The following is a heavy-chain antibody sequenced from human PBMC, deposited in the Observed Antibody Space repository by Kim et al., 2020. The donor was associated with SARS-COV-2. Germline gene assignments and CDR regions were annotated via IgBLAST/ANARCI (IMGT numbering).Heavy chain of an antibody. CDR3: TRDADVGMTTSFDV. J-gene: IGHJ6*02. Sequence: YAQKFQGRVTMTRDTSISTAYMELSSLRSDDTAVYYCTRDADVGMTTSFDVWGQGTTVTVSS. D-gene: IGHD2-2*01. V-gene: IGHV1-2*02.